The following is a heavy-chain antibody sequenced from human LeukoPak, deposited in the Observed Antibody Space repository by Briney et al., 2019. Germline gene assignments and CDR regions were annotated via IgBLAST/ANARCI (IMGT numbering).Heavy chain of an antibody. CDR1: GFTFRSYA. CDR2: VSYDESEK. Sequence: GKSLRLSCAASGFTFRSYAMHWVRQAPGKGLEWVAFVSYDESEKYYGDSAKGRFTISRDNSENTLYLEMNNLRTEDTAVYYCTSELRDSNHDFDYWGQGTLVPVSS. D-gene: IGHD4-11*01. J-gene: IGHJ4*02. V-gene: IGHV3-30*04. CDR3: TSELRDSNHDFDY.